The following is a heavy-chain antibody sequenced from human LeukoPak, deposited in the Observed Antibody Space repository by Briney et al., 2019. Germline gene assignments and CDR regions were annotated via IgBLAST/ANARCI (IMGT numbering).Heavy chain of an antibody. J-gene: IGHJ6*04. Sequence: GGSLRLSCSASGFTLSSYSMNWVRQAPGKGLEWVSPISSSSSYIYYAYSVKGRFTSSRDNAKNSQYLQMNSQRTEDTAVYYCARDAMVRGVINYYGMDVWGKGTTVTVSS. V-gene: IGHV3-21*01. D-gene: IGHD3-10*01. CDR3: ARDAMVRGVINYYGMDV. CDR2: ISSSSSYI. CDR1: GFTLSSYS.